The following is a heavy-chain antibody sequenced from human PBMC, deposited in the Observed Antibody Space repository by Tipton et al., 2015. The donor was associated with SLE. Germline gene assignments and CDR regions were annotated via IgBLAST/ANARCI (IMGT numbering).Heavy chain of an antibody. CDR3: AGRPKFYFDY. CDR2: IWKDGSNE. CDR1: GFTFSNYG. J-gene: IGHJ4*02. Sequence: RSLRLSCAASGFTFSNYGMHWVRQAPGKGLEWVALIWKDGSNEHYEDSVKGRFTISRDNSKNTLYLQMNSLRAEDTAVYYCAGRPKFYFDYWGQGTLVTVSS. V-gene: IGHV3-33*08.